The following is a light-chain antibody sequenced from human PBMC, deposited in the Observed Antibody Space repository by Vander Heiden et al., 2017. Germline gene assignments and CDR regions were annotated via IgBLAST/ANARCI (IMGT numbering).Light chain of an antibody. Sequence: QSVLAQPPSVPGAPVQRVTISCTGSSSTIGAFYDVHWYQHVPATAPNLLIYRDNNRPSGVPDRFSGSKAGSSAFLAITGLQAEDEADYYCQSFDTSLSASVFGGGTKLTVL. CDR3: QSFDTSLSASV. CDR2: RDN. CDR1: SSTIGAFYD. J-gene: IGLJ3*02. V-gene: IGLV1-40*01.